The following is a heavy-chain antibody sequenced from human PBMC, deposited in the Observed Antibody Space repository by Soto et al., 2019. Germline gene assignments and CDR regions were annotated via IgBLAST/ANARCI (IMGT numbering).Heavy chain of an antibody. V-gene: IGHV5-51*01. D-gene: IGHD5-12*01. CDR2: IYPGDSDT. CDR3: ARPKGPSGYDHQFDY. Sequence: GWVRQMPGKGLEWMGIIYPGDSDTRYSPSFQGQVTISADKSISTAYLQWSSLKASDTAMYYCARPKGPSGYDHQFDYWGQGTLVTVSS. J-gene: IGHJ4*02.